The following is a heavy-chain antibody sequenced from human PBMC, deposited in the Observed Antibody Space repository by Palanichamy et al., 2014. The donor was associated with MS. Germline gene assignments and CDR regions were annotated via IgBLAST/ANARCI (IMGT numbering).Heavy chain of an antibody. D-gene: IGHD1-26*01. CDR1: GFTFSSHW. CDR3: ARGSSGSYSPLFDY. CDR2: INSDGSSI. V-gene: IGHV3-74*01. J-gene: IGHJ4*02. Sequence: EVQLVESGGGLVQPGGSLRLSCAVSGFTFSSHWMHWVRQAPGTGLVWVSRINSDGSSISYADPVKGRFTISRDNAKNTLYLQMNSLRAEDTAVYYCARGSSGSYSPLFDYWGQGTLVPVPS.